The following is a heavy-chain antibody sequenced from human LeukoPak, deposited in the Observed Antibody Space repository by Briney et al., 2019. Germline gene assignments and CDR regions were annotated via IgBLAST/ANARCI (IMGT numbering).Heavy chain of an antibody. J-gene: IGHJ4*02. CDR1: GYTFTSYY. V-gene: IGHV1-46*01. CDR2: INPSGGST. D-gene: IGHD1-26*01. CDR3: ARGSIVGATFDYFDY. Sequence: ASVKVSCKASGYTFTSYYMHWVRQAPGQGLEWMGIINPSGGSTSYAQKFQGRVTMTRDMSTSTAYMELSRLRSDDTAVYYCARGSIVGATFDYFDYWGQGTLVTVSS.